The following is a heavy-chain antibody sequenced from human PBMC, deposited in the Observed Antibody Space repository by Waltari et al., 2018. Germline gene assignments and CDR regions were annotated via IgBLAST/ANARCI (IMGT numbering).Heavy chain of an antibody. Sequence: QVQLQESGPGLVKPSETLSLPCTVSGGSLSSYYWRGIWQPAGKGLEWIGRIYTSGSTNYNPSLKSRVTMSVDTSKNQFSLKLSSVTAADTAVYYCARDVLGATKSGRPHAFDIWGQGTMVTVSS. CDR3: ARDVLGATKSGRPHAFDI. CDR1: GGSLSSYY. D-gene: IGHD1-26*01. J-gene: IGHJ3*02. CDR2: IYTSGST. V-gene: IGHV4-4*07.